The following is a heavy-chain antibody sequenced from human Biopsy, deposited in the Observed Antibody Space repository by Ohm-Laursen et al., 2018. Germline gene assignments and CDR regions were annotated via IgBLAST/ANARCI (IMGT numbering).Heavy chain of an antibody. J-gene: IGHJ4*02. CDR2: VYYSGST. CDR3: ARHSLDDFWSGAHYYFDY. CDR1: DGSISSRNHY. D-gene: IGHD3-3*01. Sequence: TLSLTCRVSDGSISSRNHYWGWLRQPPGKGLEWIGHVYYSGSTFYNSSLESRVTVSVDTSKNHFHLRLTSMSASDTAVYYCARHSLDDFWSGAHYYFDYWGLGTLVTVSS. V-gene: IGHV4-39*01.